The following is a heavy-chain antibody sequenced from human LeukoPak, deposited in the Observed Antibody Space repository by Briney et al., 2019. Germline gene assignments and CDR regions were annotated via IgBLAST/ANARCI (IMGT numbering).Heavy chain of an antibody. V-gene: IGHV4-34*01. J-gene: IGHJ5*02. CDR2: INHSGST. CDR3: ARDLGAVAGVEH. D-gene: IGHD6-19*01. CDR1: GGSFSGYY. Sequence: PSETLSLTCAVYGGSFSGYYWSWIRQPPGKGLEWIGEINHSGSTNYNPSLKGRVTISVDTSKNQFSLKLSSVTAADTAVYYCARDLGAVAGVEHWGQGTLVTVSS.